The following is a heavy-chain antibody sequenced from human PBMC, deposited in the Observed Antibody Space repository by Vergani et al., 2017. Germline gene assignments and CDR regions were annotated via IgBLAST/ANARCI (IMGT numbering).Heavy chain of an antibody. V-gene: IGHV1-46*03. J-gene: IGHJ2*01. CDR2: INPSGGST. D-gene: IGHD4-23*01. Sequence: QVQLVQSGAEVKKPGASVKVSCKASGYTFTSYYMHWVRQAPGQGLEWMGIINPSGGSTSYAQKFQGRVTMTRDTSTSTVYMELSSLRSEDTAVYYCARDGGDQRTTVVTTYWYFDLWGRGTLVTVSS. CDR3: ARDGGDQRTTVVTTYWYFDL. CDR1: GYTFTSYY.